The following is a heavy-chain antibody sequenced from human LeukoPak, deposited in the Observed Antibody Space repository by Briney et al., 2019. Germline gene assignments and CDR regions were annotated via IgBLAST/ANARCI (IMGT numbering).Heavy chain of an antibody. Sequence: SVKVSCKASGGTFSSYAISWVRQAPGQGLEWMGRIIPILGIPNYAQKFQGRVTITADKSTTTAYMELSSLRSEDTAVYYCATEAIVVVTARDYWYFDLWGRGTLATVSS. D-gene: IGHD2-21*02. CDR2: IIPILGIP. J-gene: IGHJ2*01. CDR1: GGTFSSYA. V-gene: IGHV1-69*04. CDR3: ATEAIVVVTARDYWYFDL.